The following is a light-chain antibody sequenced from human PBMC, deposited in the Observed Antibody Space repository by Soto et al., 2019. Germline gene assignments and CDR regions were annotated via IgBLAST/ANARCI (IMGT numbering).Light chain of an antibody. Sequence: QSVLTQPPSASGTPGQRVTISCSGSSSNIGSNSVNWYQQLPGTAPKLLIYSNNQRPSGVPDRFSGSQSGTSASLAISGLHSEDEADYYCAAWDDSLNGRVFGGGTKLTVL. J-gene: IGLJ3*02. CDR2: SNN. CDR1: SSNIGSNS. CDR3: AAWDDSLNGRV. V-gene: IGLV1-44*01.